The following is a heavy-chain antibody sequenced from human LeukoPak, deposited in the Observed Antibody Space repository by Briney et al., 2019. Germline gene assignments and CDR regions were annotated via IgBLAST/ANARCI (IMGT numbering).Heavy chain of an antibody. V-gene: IGHV3-74*03. CDR2: IYSDVRRI. D-gene: IGHD2-21*01. CDR1: GFTFSDYW. Sequence: GGSLRLSCAASGFTFSDYWMHWVRQAPGKGLEWVARIYSDVRRIKYADSVKGRFTISRDNAKDTLYLQMNALRVEDTAVYYCATSPVISRDWGQGTLVTVSS. J-gene: IGHJ4*02. CDR3: ATSPVISRD.